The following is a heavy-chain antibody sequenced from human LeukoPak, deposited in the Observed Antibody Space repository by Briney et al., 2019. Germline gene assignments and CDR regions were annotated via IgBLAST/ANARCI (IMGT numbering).Heavy chain of an antibody. CDR3: AKGQDYYDSSGRDY. CDR2: ISGSGVST. V-gene: IGHV3-23*01. D-gene: IGHD3-22*01. CDR1: GFTFSSYA. Sequence: PGGSLRLSCAASGFTFSSYAMSWVRQAPGKGLEWVSAISGSGVSTYYADSVKGRFTISRDNSKNTLYLQMNSLRAEDTAVYYCAKGQDYYDSSGRDYWGQGTLVTVSS. J-gene: IGHJ4*02.